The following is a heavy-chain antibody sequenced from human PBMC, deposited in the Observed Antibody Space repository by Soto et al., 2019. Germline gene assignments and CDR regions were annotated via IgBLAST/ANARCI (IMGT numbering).Heavy chain of an antibody. J-gene: IGHJ4*02. CDR2: ISSSGSTI. CDR1: GFTFSDYY. V-gene: IGHV3-11*01. Sequence: GGSLRLSCAASGFTFSDYYMSWIRQAPGKGLEWVSYISSSGSTIYYADSVKGRFTISRDNAKNSLYLQMNSLRAEDTAVYYCARVVDDYSNYGLLDYWGQGTLVTVSS. CDR3: ARVVDDYSNYGLLDY. D-gene: IGHD4-4*01.